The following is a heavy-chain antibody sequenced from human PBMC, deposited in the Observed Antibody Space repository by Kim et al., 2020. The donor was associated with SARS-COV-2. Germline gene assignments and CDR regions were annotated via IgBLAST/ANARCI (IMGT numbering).Heavy chain of an antibody. CDR1: GFTFSNAW. J-gene: IGHJ4*02. V-gene: IGHV3-15*01. CDR3: ATDYSSRLR. D-gene: IGHD6-13*01. CDR2: IKSKIDGGTT. Sequence: GGSLRLSCTASGFTFSNAWMNWVRQAPGKGLEWVGHIKSKIDGGTTDYPAPVKDRVTISRDDSKNTLYLQINSLKTEDTAVYYCATDYSSRLRWGQGTLVTVSS.